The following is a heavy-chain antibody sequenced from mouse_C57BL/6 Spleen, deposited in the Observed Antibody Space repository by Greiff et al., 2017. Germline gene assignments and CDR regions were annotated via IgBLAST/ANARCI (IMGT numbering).Heavy chain of an antibody. CDR1: GYAFSSSW. CDR3: ARRGGSSYLYYFDY. J-gene: IGHJ2*01. Sequence: QVQLQQSGPELVKPGASVKISCKASGYAFSSSWMNWVKQRPGKGLEWIGRIYPGDGDTNYNGKFKGKATLTVEKSSSTVYLELSRLTSDDSAVYYCARRGGSSYLYYFDYWGQGTTLTVSS. CDR2: IYPGDGDT. V-gene: IGHV1-82*01. D-gene: IGHD1-1*01.